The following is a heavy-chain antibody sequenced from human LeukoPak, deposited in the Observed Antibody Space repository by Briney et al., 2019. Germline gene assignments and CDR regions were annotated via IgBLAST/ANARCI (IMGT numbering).Heavy chain of an antibody. CDR2: IYSGGST. J-gene: IGHJ4*02. Sequence: GGSLRLSCAASGFTVSSNYMSWVRQAPGKGLEWVSIIYSGGSTYYADSVKGRFTISRDNSKNTLYLQINSLRAEDTAVYYCARANWGHPMYYFDYWGQGTLVTVSS. CDR1: GFTVSSNY. CDR3: ARANWGHPMYYFDY. D-gene: IGHD7-27*01. V-gene: IGHV3-66*01.